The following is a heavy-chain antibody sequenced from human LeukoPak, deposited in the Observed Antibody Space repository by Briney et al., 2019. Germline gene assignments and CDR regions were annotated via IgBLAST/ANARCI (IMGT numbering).Heavy chain of an antibody. CDR2: ISGSGGST. V-gene: IGHV3-23*01. D-gene: IGHD3-3*01. CDR3: AKVRGEYYDFWSGYYPGDY. CDR1: GFTFSSYA. J-gene: IGHJ4*02. Sequence: GGSLRLSCAASGFTFSSYAMSWVRQAPGKGLGWVSAISGSGGSTYYADSVKGRFTISRDNSKNTLYLQMNSLRPEDTAVYYCAKVRGEYYDFWSGYYPGDYWGQGTLVTVSS.